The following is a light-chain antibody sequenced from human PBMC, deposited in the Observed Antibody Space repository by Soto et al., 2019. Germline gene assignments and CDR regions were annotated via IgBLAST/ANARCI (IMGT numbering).Light chain of an antibody. V-gene: IGKV1-39*01. CDR3: QQTYTGVT. CDR1: QSISRY. J-gene: IGKJ3*01. Sequence: DIPMTQSPSSLSASVGDRVTITCRASQSISRYLNWYQQKPGKAPKLLIYAASSLQSGVPLRFSGSGSGTDFSLSISSLQPEDFATYYCQQTYTGVTFGPGTKVEIK. CDR2: AAS.